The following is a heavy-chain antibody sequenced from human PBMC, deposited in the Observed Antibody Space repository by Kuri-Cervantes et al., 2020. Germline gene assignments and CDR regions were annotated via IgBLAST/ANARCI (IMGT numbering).Heavy chain of an antibody. V-gene: IGHV1-69*05. CDR3: ARDDSKYYYDRSGYWGYFQH. D-gene: IGHD3-22*01. Sequence: SVKVSCKASGYTFTSYAISWVRQAPGQGLEWMGGIIPIFGTANYAQKFQGRVTITTDESTSTAYMELSSLRSDDTAVYYCARDDSKYYYDRSGYWGYFQHWGQGTLVTVSS. CDR2: IIPIFGTA. CDR1: GYTFTSYA. J-gene: IGHJ1*01.